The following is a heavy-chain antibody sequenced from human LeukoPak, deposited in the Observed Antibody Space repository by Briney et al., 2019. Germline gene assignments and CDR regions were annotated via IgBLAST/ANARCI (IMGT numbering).Heavy chain of an antibody. CDR1: GFTFSSSA. J-gene: IGHJ4*02. Sequence: GGSVRLSCAAPGFTFSSSAMSWVRQAPGKGLEWVSAISNNGGYTYYADSVQGRFTISRDNSKSTLCLQMNSLRAEDTAVYYCAKQLGYCSDGSCYFPYWGQGTLVTVSS. D-gene: IGHD2-15*01. CDR3: AKQLGYCSDGSCYFPY. CDR2: ISNNGGYT. V-gene: IGHV3-23*01.